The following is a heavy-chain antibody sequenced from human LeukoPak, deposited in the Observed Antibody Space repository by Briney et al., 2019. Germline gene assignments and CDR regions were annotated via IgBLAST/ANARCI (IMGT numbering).Heavy chain of an antibody. Sequence: PSETLSLTCAVYGGSFSGYYWSWIRQPPGKGLEWIGEINHSGSTNYNPSLKSRVTISVDTSKNQFSLKLSSVTAADTAVYYCARLRRTYYYGSGSYGYYYMDVWGKGTTVTISS. J-gene: IGHJ6*03. V-gene: IGHV4-34*01. CDR2: INHSGST. CDR1: GGSFSGYY. D-gene: IGHD3-10*01. CDR3: ARLRRTYYYGSGSYGYYYMDV.